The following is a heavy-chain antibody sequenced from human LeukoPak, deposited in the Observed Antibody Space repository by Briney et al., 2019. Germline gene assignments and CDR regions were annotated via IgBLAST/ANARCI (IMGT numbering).Heavy chain of an antibody. V-gene: IGHV1-18*01. J-gene: IGHJ4*02. CDR1: GYTFTSYG. Sequence: ASVKVSCKASGYTFTSYGISWVRQAPGQGLEWMGWISAYNGNTNYAQKLQGRVTVTTDTSTSTAYMELRSLRSDDTAVYYCARDDDGWELPHYWGQGTLVTVSS. CDR2: ISAYNGNT. CDR3: ARDDDGWELPHY. D-gene: IGHD1-26*01.